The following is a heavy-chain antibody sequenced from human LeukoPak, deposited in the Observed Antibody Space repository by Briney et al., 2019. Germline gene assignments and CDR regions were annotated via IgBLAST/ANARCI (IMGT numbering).Heavy chain of an antibody. J-gene: IGHJ6*03. D-gene: IGHD2/OR15-2a*01. V-gene: IGHV4-4*07. CDR2: IYKSGRT. CDR1: GESINPYY. Sequence: SXXLSLTRTVSGESINPYYWNWIRQPAGKGMEWIGHIYKSGRTNYNPSLKSRFTMSLDTSKNQFSLKLRSVTAADTAVYFCARSFLDYMDVWGKGTTVTVSS. CDR3: ARSFLDYMDV.